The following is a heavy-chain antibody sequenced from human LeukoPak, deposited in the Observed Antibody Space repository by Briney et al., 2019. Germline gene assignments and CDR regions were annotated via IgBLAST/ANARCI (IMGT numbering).Heavy chain of an antibody. V-gene: IGHV1-18*01. Sequence: ASVKVSCKASGYTFTSYGISWVRKAPGQGLDWMGWISAYNGNTNYAQKLQGRVTMTTDTSTSTAYMELRSLRSDDTAVYYCAGFDCSSTSCYDYYYMAVWGKGTTVTVSS. J-gene: IGHJ6*03. CDR1: GYTFTSYG. CDR2: ISAYNGNT. D-gene: IGHD2-2*01. CDR3: AGFDCSSTSCYDYYYMAV.